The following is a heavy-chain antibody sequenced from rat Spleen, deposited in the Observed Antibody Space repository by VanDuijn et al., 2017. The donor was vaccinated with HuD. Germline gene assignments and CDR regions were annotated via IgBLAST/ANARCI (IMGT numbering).Heavy chain of an antibody. D-gene: IGHD1-2*01. J-gene: IGHJ2*01. CDR2: INSAGST. CDR1: GYSITSSYR. V-gene: IGHV3-3*01. Sequence: EVQLQESGPGLVKPSQSLSLTCSVTGYSITSSYRWNWIRKFPGNKLEWMGYINSAGSTNYNPSLKSRISITRDTSKNQFFLQVNSVTTEDTATYYCARTLYSSYIYYWGQGVMVTVSS. CDR3: ARTLYSSYIYY.